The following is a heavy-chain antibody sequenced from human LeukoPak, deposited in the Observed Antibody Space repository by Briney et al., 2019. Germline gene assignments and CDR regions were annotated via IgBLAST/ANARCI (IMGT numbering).Heavy chain of an antibody. Sequence: GGSLRLSCAASGFTFSRSAMHWVRQAPSKGLEWVASILYDGSNKFYLDSVKGRFTISRDNSRNTLYLQMNSLRAEDTAVYYCARLTGWDNYYSYMDVWGKGTTVTVSS. CDR2: ILYDGSNK. V-gene: IGHV3-30*04. D-gene: IGHD6-19*01. J-gene: IGHJ6*03. CDR1: GFTFSRSA. CDR3: ARLTGWDNYYSYMDV.